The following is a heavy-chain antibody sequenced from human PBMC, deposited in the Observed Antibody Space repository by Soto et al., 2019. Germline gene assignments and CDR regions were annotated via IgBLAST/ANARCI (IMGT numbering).Heavy chain of an antibody. CDR3: AKGRGYCSSTSCYVGSDY. V-gene: IGHV3-23*01. J-gene: IGHJ4*02. CDR1: GFTFSSYA. D-gene: IGHD2-2*01. CDR2: ISGSGGST. Sequence: EVQLLESGGGLVQPGGSLRLSCAASGFTFSSYAMSWVRQAPGKGLEWVSAISGSGGSTSYADSVKGRFTISRDNSKTTLYWQMNRLRAEDTAGYYRAKGRGYCSSTSCYVGSDYWGQGTLVTVSS.